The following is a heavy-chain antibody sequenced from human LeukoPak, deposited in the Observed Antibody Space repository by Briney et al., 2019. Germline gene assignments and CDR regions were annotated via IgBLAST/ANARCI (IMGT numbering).Heavy chain of an antibody. J-gene: IGHJ5*02. CDR2: IRYDGSNK. D-gene: IGHD3-16*01. V-gene: IGHV3-30*02. CDR1: GFTFSSYA. Sequence: GGSLRLSCGASGFTFSSYAMSWVRQAPGKGLEWVAFIRYDGSNKYYADSVKGRFTISRDNSKNTLYLQMNSLRAEDTAVYYCAKDLLRPRGNWFDPWGQGTLVTVSS. CDR3: AKDLLRPRGNWFDP.